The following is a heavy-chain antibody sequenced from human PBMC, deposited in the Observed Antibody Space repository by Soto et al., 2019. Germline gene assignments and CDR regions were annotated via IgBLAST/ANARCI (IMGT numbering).Heavy chain of an antibody. Sequence: QEQLEQSGAEVKKPGASVKVSCKASAYTFTKYDFNWVRQATGQGLEWMGWVNPISGNTETAQNFQGRVSLTMNTSTSTAFMELSSLRSGDTAVYYCATSRINMIRGVFYYGLDVWGHGTTLTVSS. CDR2: VNPISGNT. D-gene: IGHD3-10*01. J-gene: IGHJ6*02. CDR1: AYTFTKYD. V-gene: IGHV1-8*01. CDR3: ATSRINMIRGVFYYGLDV.